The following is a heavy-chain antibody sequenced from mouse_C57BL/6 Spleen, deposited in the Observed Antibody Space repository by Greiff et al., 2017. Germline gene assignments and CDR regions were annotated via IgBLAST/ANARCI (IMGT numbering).Heavy chain of an antibody. CDR3: AREGYGKGRLRAMDY. Sequence: EVQLQQSGPELVKPGASVKISCKASGYSFTDYNMNWVKQSNGKSLEWIGVINPNYGTTSYNQKFKGKATMTVDQSSSTAYMQLNSLTSEDSAVYYGAREGYGKGRLRAMDYWGQGTSVTVSS. CDR2: INPNYGTT. D-gene: IGHD2-10*02. J-gene: IGHJ4*01. CDR1: GYSFTDYN. V-gene: IGHV1-39*01.